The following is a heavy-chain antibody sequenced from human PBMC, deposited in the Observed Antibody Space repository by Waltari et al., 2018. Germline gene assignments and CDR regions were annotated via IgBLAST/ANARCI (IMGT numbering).Heavy chain of an antibody. J-gene: IGHJ4*02. D-gene: IGHD6-13*01. V-gene: IGHV4-4*07. CDR2: IHTSGKT. CDR3: ARERDFSSAGMVAVDY. Sequence: QVQLQESGPGLVKPSETLSLTCTVSGGSISSYYWSWIRQPAGKGLEWIGRIHTSGKTNYNPPLKSRVTRYVATSKNQFSRTLSAVTAADTAVYYCARERDFSSAGMVAVDYWGQGTLVTVSS. CDR1: GGSISSYY.